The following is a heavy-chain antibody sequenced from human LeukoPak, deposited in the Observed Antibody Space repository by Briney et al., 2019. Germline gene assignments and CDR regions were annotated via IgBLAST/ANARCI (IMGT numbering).Heavy chain of an antibody. J-gene: IGHJ4*01. CDR1: GGSISSYY. CDR2: IYISGST. D-gene: IGHD6-13*01. V-gene: IGHV4-4*07. Sequence: PSETLSLTCTVSGGSISSYYWSWIRQPAGKGLEWIGRIYISGSTNQNPSLKSRVTMSVDTSRNQVSLTMTSVTAADTAVYYCARTSSSWSPYDYWGQEPWSPSPQ. CDR3: ARTSSSWSPYDY.